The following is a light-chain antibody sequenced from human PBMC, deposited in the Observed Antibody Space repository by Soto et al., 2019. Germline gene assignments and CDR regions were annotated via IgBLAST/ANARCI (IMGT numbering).Light chain of an antibody. Sequence: QSALARPASVSGSPGQSITISCTGTSSDVGSYNLVSWYQQHPGKAPKLMIYEGSKRPSGVSNRFSGSKSGNTASLTVSGLQAADEADYFCKSYAGSNTYVFGSGTKVTVL. J-gene: IGLJ1*01. CDR2: EGS. CDR1: SSDVGSYNL. V-gene: IGLV2-14*02. CDR3: KSYAGSNTYV.